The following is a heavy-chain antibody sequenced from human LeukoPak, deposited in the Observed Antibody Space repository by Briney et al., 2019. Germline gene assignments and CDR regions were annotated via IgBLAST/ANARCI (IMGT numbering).Heavy chain of an antibody. V-gene: IGHV1-18*01. CDR3: ARDSHDYCDY. J-gene: IGHJ4*02. CDR2: INAYDGKT. CDR1: GFTFTSNG. Sequence: ASVKVSCKTSGFTFTSNGISWVRQAPGQGLEWMGWINAYDGKTNYPQKFQDRVTMTTDTSTSTAYLELRNLRSDDTAVYYCARDSHDYCDYWGQGTLVTVSS.